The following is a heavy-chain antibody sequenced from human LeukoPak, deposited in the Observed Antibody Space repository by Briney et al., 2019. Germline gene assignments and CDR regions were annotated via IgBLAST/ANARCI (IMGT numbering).Heavy chain of an antibody. CDR1: GFTFSSYA. CDR2: ISYDGSNK. J-gene: IGHJ6*03. D-gene: IGHD3-10*01. CDR3: ARAGPLGYSSGSYYNPDYYYYYMDV. Sequence: GGSLRLSCAASGFTFSSYAMHWVRQAPGKGLEWVAVISYDGSNKYYADSVKGRFSISRDNSKNTLYLQMNSLRAEDTAVYYCARAGPLGYSSGSYYNPDYYYYYMDVWGKGTTVTVSS. V-gene: IGHV3-30*01.